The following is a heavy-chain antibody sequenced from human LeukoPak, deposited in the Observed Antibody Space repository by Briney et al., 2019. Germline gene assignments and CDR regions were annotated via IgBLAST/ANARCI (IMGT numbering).Heavy chain of an antibody. CDR1: GGSISSYD. CDR3: ARVKPLTSRGGNWFDP. V-gene: IGHV4-59*01. J-gene: IGHJ5*02. CDR2: IYYSGST. Sequence: PSETLSLTCTVSGGSISSYDWSWIRQPPGKGLEWIGYIYYSGSTNYNPSLKGRVTISVDTSKNQFSLKLSSVTAADTAVYYCARVKPLTSRGGNWFDPWGQGTLVTVSS. D-gene: IGHD2-2*01.